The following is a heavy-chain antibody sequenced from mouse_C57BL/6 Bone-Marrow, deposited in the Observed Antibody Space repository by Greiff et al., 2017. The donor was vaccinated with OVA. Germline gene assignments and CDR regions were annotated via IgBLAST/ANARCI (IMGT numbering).Heavy chain of an antibody. D-gene: IGHD4-1*01. Sequence: VQLVESGGGLVKPGGSLKLSCAASGFTFSDYGMHWVRQAPEKGLEWVAYISSGSSTIYYADTVKGRFTISRDNAKNTLFLQMTSLRSEDTAMYYCARELGLVPYWYFDVWGTGTTVTVSS. J-gene: IGHJ1*03. CDR1: GFTFSDYG. CDR2: ISSGSSTI. V-gene: IGHV5-17*01. CDR3: ARELGLVPYWYFDV.